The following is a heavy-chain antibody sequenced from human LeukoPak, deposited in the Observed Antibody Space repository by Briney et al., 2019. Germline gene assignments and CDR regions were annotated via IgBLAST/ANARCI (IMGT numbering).Heavy chain of an antibody. J-gene: IGHJ4*02. D-gene: IGHD5-24*01. CDR1: GFTFSSYA. Sequence: PGRSLRLSCAASGFTFSSYAMHWVRQAPGKGLEWVAVISYDGSNKYYADSVKGRFTISRDNSKNTLYLQMNSLRAEDTAVYYCARAEPRWLQNPFDYWGQGTLVTVSS. CDR3: ARAEPRWLQNPFDY. V-gene: IGHV3-30-3*01. CDR2: ISYDGSNK.